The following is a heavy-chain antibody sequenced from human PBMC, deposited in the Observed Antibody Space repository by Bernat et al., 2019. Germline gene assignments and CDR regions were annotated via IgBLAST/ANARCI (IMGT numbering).Heavy chain of an antibody. J-gene: IGHJ4*02. CDR2: IWYDGSNK. D-gene: IGHD4-17*01. CDR1: GFTFSSYG. V-gene: IGHV3-33*01. Sequence: QVHLVESGGGVVQPGRSLRLSCAASGFTFSSYGMHWVRQAPGKGLEWVALIWYDGSNKYYADSVKGRFTISRDNSKSTLSLQMNSLRAEDTAVYYCAGDPDYGDYTYYFDYWGQGTLVTVSS. CDR3: AGDPDYGDYTYYFDY.